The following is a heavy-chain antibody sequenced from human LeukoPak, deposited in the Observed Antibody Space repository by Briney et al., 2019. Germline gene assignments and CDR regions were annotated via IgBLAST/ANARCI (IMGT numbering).Heavy chain of an antibody. CDR3: ARDARVVLDY. J-gene: IGHJ4*02. D-gene: IGHD2-2*01. CDR2: IQQDGSEK. V-gene: IGHV3-7*01. Sequence: GRSLRLSCAASRFTFSSYWMSWVRQAPGKGLEWVANIQQDGSEKYYVDSVKGRFTNSRDNAKNSLYLQMNSLRAEDTAVYYCARDARVVLDYWGQGTLVTVSS. CDR1: RFTFSSYW.